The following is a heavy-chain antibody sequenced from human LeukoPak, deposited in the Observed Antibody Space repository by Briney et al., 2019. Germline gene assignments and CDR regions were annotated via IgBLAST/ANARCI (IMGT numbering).Heavy chain of an antibody. CDR3: ARAYHSSHDY. D-gene: IGHD2-2*01. CDR2: ISSSGSTI. J-gene: IGHJ4*02. V-gene: IGHV3-48*03. CDR1: GFTFSSYE. Sequence: PGGSLRLSCAASGFTFSSYEMNWVRQAPGKGLEWVSYISSSGSTIYYADSVKGRFTISRDNAKNSLYLQMNSLRAEDTAVYYCARAYHSSHDYWGQGTLVTVSS.